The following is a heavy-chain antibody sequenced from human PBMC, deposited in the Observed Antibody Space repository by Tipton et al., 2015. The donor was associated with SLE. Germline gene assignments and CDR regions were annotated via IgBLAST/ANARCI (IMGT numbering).Heavy chain of an antibody. CDR3: ARDYGSGSYSGGMDV. J-gene: IGHJ6*02. V-gene: IGHV3-21*03. CDR1: GFTFSSYS. Sequence: SLRLSCAASGFTFSSYSMNWVRQAPGKGLEWVSSISSSSSYIYYADSVKGRFTISRDNAKNSLYLQMNSLRAEDTAVYYCARDYGSGSYSGGMDVWGQGTTVTVSS. CDR2: ISSSSSYI. D-gene: IGHD3-10*01.